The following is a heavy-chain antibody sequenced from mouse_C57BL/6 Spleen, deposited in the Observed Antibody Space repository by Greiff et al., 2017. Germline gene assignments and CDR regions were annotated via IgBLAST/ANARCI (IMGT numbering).Heavy chain of an antibody. CDR2: IYPGDGDT. CDR3: SRSVPFYYCNYEGYVYV. V-gene: IGHV1-82*01. Sequence: VKLMESGPELVKPGASVKFSCKASGYAFSSSWLNWVKQRPGKGLEWIGRIYPGDGDTNYNGKFKGKATLTADKSSSTAYMQLSSLTSQDSAVYSCSRSVPFYYCNYEGYVYVWGTGTTVSVAS. J-gene: IGHJ1*03. D-gene: IGHD2-1*01. CDR1: GYAFSSSW.